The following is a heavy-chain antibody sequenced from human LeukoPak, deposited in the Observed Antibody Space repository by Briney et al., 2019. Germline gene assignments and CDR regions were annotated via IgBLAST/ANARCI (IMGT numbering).Heavy chain of an antibody. D-gene: IGHD3-10*01. J-gene: IGHJ4*02. CDR1: GGSFSGYY. CDR3: ARGGHHYNGSGSYRIRSYPHDY. V-gene: IGHV4-34*01. Sequence: KPSETLSLTCAVYGGSFSGYYWSWIRQPPGKGLEWIGEINHSGSTNYNPSLKSRVTISVDTSKNQFSLKLSSVTAADTAVYYCARGGHHYNGSGSYRIRSYPHDYWGQGTLVTVSS. CDR2: INHSGST.